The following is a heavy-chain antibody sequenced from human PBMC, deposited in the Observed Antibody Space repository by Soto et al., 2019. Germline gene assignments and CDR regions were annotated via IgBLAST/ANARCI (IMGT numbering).Heavy chain of an antibody. D-gene: IGHD3-10*01. J-gene: IGHJ5*02. CDR1: GGSISSGGYY. Sequence: QVQLQESGPGLVKPSQTLSLTCTVSGGSISSGGYYWSWIRQHPGKGLEWIGYIYHSGSTYYNPSLKSRVTLSGDTSKKQFALKLSSGTAADTAVYYCARGSVPGWCDPWGQGTLVTVSS. CDR3: ARGSVPGWCDP. CDR2: IYHSGST. V-gene: IGHV4-31*03.